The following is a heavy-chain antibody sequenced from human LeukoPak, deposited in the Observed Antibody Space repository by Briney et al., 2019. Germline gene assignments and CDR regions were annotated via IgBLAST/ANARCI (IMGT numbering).Heavy chain of an antibody. Sequence: PGGSLRLSCAASGFTFSSYAMSWVRQAPGKGLEWVSAISGSGGSTYYADSVKGRFTISRDNSKNTLYLQMNSLRAEDTAVYYCAEVEDYYGSGSYAHWGQGTLVTVSS. J-gene: IGHJ4*02. CDR2: ISGSGGST. V-gene: IGHV3-23*01. CDR3: AEVEDYYGSGSYAH. CDR1: GFTFSSYA. D-gene: IGHD3-10*01.